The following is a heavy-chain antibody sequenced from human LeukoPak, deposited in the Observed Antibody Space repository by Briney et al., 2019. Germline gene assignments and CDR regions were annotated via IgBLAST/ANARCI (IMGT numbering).Heavy chain of an antibody. CDR2: IDYTGST. CDR3: ARLVQQWPVLGWCDP. V-gene: IGHV4-39*01. J-gene: IGHJ5*02. D-gene: IGHD6-19*01. Sequence: PSETLSLTCTVSGGSISSSRYDWGWLRQPPGRGLERIGSIDYTGSTYYNPSLKSRATISVDTSKNPFSMKLSSVTGADTAVYYCARLVQQWPVLGWCDPWGQGTLVTVSS. CDR1: GGSISSSRYD.